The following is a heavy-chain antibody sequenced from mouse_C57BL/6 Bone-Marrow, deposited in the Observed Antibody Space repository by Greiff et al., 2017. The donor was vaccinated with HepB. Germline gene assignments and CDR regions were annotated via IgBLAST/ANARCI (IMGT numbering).Heavy chain of an antibody. V-gene: IGHV1-81*01. CDR3: ARENPYYYGSSYENY. J-gene: IGHJ2*01. D-gene: IGHD1-1*01. CDR1: GYTFTSYG. CDR2: IYPRSVNT. Sequence: VQLQESGAELARPGASVKLSCKASGYTFTSYGISWVTQRTGQGLEWIGEIYPRSVNTYYNEKFKGKATLTADKSSSTAYIGLRNLTSEVSAVYFCARENPYYYGSSYENYWGQGTTLTVSS.